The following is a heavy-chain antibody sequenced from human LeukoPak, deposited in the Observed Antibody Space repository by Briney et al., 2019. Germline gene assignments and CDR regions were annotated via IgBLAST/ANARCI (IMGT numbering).Heavy chain of an antibody. D-gene: IGHD2-21*01. CDR1: GGSISNYY. CDR3: ARDSYYYGLDV. J-gene: IGHJ6*02. Sequence: SETLSLTCTVSGGSISNYYWSWIRQPPGKGLEWIGYISYSGSTNYNPSLKRRVTILIDTSKNQFSLKLSSLTAADTAVYYCARDSYYYGLDVWGQGTTVTVSS. V-gene: IGHV4-59*08. CDR2: ISYSGST.